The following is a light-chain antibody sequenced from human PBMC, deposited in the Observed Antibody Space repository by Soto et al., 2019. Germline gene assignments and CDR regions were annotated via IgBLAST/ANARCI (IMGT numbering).Light chain of an antibody. Sequence: DIVLTQSPATLSLSPGEGATLSCRASQSVNTYLAWYQQKTGQAPRLLIYDTSNRATGIPARFSGTGSGTDFTLAISSLEPEDFAVYYCQQRSNWPHTFGPGTKVDIK. CDR3: QQRSNWPHT. CDR2: DTS. J-gene: IGKJ3*01. V-gene: IGKV3-11*01. CDR1: QSVNTY.